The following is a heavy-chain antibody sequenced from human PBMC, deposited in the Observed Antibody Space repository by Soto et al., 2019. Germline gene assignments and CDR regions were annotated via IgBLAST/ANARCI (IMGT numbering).Heavy chain of an antibody. J-gene: IGHJ4*02. CDR1: GFTFSDFY. V-gene: IGHV3-11*06. Sequence: PGGSLRLSCEVSGFTFSDFYMSWIRQSPGKGLEWLSYISPKSNYKQYAESVKGRHTISRDNAKNSLSLQMNSLRVEDTAVYYCVRGGGGGQFDSWGQGTLVTV. CDR3: VRGGGGGQFDS. CDR2: ISPKSNYK. D-gene: IGHD2-21*01.